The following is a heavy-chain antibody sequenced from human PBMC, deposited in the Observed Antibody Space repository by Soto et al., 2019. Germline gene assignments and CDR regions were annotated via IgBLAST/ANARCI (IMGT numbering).Heavy chain of an antibody. CDR2: ISGSGSDI. CDR3: AGDVHYYASDY. V-gene: IGHV3-11*01. CDR1: GFTFSDHY. Sequence: QVLLVESGGGLVKPGGSLRLSCATSGFTFSDHYITWIRQAPGKGLEWISYISGSGSDIYYADSVKGRFTVSRDNAKNSLYLQMSSLRAEDTAVYYCAGDVHYYASDYWGQGTLVTVSS. D-gene: IGHD3-10*01. J-gene: IGHJ4*02.